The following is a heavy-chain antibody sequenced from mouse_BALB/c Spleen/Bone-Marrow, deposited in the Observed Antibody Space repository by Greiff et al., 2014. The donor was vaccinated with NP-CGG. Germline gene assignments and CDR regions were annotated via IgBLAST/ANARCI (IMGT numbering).Heavy chain of an antibody. CDR2: IDPYNGDT. Sequence: VQLQQSGPELVKPGASVKVSCKASGYSFTDYNMYWVKQSHGKSLESIGYIDPYNGDTSYNQKFKGRATLTVDKSSNTAFMHLNSLTSEDSAVYYCARDGYYEGFAYWGQGTLVTVSA. CDR1: GYSFTDYN. CDR3: ARDGYYEGFAY. J-gene: IGHJ3*01. D-gene: IGHD2-3*01. V-gene: IGHV1S135*01.